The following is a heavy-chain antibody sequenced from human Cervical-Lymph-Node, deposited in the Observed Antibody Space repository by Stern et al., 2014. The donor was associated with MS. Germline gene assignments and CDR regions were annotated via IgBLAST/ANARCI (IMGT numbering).Heavy chain of an antibody. J-gene: IGHJ3*01. CDR1: GYSFAAYW. Sequence: EVQLVESGGEVKKPGGSLKISCKGSGYSFAAYWMGWVRQQPGKGLEWIGILYPGDSDTRYGRSLQGPVIISADKPIRHASLRGGSLKAADSAMYCCARRGYSDCFDLWGQGTMVTVSS. V-gene: IGHV5-51*04. CDR2: LYPGDSDT. CDR3: ARRGYSDCFDL. D-gene: IGHD5-12*01.